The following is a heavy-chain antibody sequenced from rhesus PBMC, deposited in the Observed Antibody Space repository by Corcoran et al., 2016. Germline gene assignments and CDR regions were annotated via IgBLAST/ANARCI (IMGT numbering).Heavy chain of an antibody. D-gene: IGHD5-36*01. Sequence: QVQLQESGPGLGKPLETLSLTCAVSGGSISSNSWSWIRQPAGTGLEWIGYIYGSGTSTNYNPSLKSRVTLSVDTSKNQFSLKLSSVTAADTAVYYCARGTTVTPLGYWGQGVLVTVSS. CDR2: IYGSGTST. J-gene: IGHJ4*01. V-gene: IGHV4S11*01. CDR1: GGSISSNS. CDR3: ARGTTVTPLGY.